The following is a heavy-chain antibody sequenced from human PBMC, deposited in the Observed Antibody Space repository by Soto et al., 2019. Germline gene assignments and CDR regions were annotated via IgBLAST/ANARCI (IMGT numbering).Heavy chain of an antibody. D-gene: IGHD3-16*01. CDR1: GYTFTKYY. Sequence: ASVKVSCKASGYTFTKYYVHWVRQAPGQCIEWMGMINPSDGSTNYTQRFEGRATWTRDTSTSTVYLELSSLRSEDTAVYYCARVGGDLWRYPWFDPWGQGTLVTVSS. V-gene: IGHV1-46*01. J-gene: IGHJ5*02. CDR3: ARVGGDLWRYPWFDP. CDR2: INPSDGST.